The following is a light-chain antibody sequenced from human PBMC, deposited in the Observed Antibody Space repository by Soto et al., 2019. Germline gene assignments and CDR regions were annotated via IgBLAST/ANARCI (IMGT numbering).Light chain of an antibody. V-gene: IGLV2-11*01. CDR3: CSYAGSYPWV. Sequence: QSALTQPRSVSGSPGQSVTISCTGTSSDVGGYNYVSWYQQHLGKAPKLMIYDVSKRPSGVPDRFSGSKSGNTASLTISGLQAEDEADYYCCSYAGSYPWVFGGGTKVTVL. CDR1: SSDVGGYNY. CDR2: DVS. J-gene: IGLJ3*02.